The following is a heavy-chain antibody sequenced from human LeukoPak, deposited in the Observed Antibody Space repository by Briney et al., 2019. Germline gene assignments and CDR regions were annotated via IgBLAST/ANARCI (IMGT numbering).Heavy chain of an antibody. CDR1: GITFSSYS. Sequence: PEGSLRLSCAASGITFSSYSMNWVRQAPGKGLEWVSSISHRSGYIYYADSVKGRFTISRDNAKNSLYLQMNGLRAEDTAVYYCASRRYSGYDPWYYYMDVWGKGTTVTVSS. CDR2: ISHRSGYI. V-gene: IGHV3-21*01. CDR3: ASRRYSGYDPWYYYMDV. D-gene: IGHD5-12*01. J-gene: IGHJ6*03.